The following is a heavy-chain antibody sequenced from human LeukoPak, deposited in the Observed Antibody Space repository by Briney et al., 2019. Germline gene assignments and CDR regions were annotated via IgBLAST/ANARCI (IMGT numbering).Heavy chain of an antibody. D-gene: IGHD3-22*01. CDR2: IIPIFGTA. CDR1: GGTFSSYA. CDR3: ARDYYFDSSGYQMLGY. V-gene: IGHV1-69*06. J-gene: IGHJ4*02. Sequence: SVKVACKAPGGTFSSYAISWVRQDPGQGLEWMGGIIPIFGTANYAQKFQGRVTITADKSTSTAYMELSSLRSEDTAVYYCARDYYFDSSGYQMLGYWGQGTLVTVSS.